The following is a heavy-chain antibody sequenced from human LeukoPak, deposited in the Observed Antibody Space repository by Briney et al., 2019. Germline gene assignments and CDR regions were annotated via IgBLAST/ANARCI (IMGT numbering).Heavy chain of an antibody. D-gene: IGHD3-16*01. CDR1: GFTFSSYW. J-gene: IGHJ4*02. CDR3: AIWETDQGGEFDS. V-gene: IGHV3-21*01. Sequence: PGGSLRLSCAASGFTFSSYWMNWVRQAPGKGLGRVSSITGTSNYRYYSVSVKGRFTISRDNARNSLYLQMNGLRVEDTAVYFCAIWETDQGGEFDSWGQGTLVTVSS. CDR2: ITGTSNYR.